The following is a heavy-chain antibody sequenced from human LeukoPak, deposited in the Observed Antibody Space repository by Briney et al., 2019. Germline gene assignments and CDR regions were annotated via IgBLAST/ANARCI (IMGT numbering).Heavy chain of an antibody. CDR2: IYYSGST. V-gene: IGHV4-59*01. Sequence: PSETLSLTCTVSGGSISSYYWSWIRQPPGKGLEWIGYIYYSGSTNYNPSLKSRVTISVDTSKNQFSLKLSSVTAADTAVYYCARDYLGPLGYYYGMDVWGQGTTVTVSS. J-gene: IGHJ6*02. CDR3: ARDYLGPLGYYYGMDV. D-gene: IGHD3-10*01. CDR1: GGSISSYY.